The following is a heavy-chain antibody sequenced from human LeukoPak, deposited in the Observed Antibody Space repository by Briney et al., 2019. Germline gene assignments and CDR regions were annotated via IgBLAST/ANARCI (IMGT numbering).Heavy chain of an antibody. J-gene: IGHJ1*01. D-gene: IGHD6-13*01. CDR3: ARHYSSSWYYFQH. CDR2: IYYSGST. V-gene: IGHV4-59*08. CDR1: GGPISSYY. Sequence: PSETLSLTCTVSGGPISSYYWSWIRQPPGKGLEWIGYIYYSGSTNYNPSLKSRVTISVDTSKNQFSLKLSSVTAADTAVYYCARHYSSSWYYFQHWGQGTLVTVSS.